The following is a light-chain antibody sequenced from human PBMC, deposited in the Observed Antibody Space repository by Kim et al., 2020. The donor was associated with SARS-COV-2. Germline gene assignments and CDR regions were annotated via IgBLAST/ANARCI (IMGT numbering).Light chain of an antibody. CDR3: LLFYSTSRVL. CDR2: STN. CDR1: TGAVTSGHW. J-gene: IGLJ2*01. Sequence: GGTVTLTCASSTGAVTSGHWPNGFQQRPGQAPRSLIYSTNNKHSWTPARFSGSLLGGKAALTLSGVQPEEDADYYCLLFYSTSRVLFGGGTQLTVL. V-gene: IGLV7-43*01.